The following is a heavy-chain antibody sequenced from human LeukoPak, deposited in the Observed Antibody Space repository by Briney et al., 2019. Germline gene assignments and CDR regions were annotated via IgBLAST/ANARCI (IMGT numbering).Heavy chain of an antibody. J-gene: IGHJ4*02. Sequence: GGSLRLSCAASGFTFSSYWMNWARQAPGKGLEWVASINHNGNVNYYVDSVKGRFTISRDNAKNSLYLQMSNLRAEDTAVYFCARDRDYAFDYWGQGTLVTVSS. CDR3: ARDRDYAFDY. CDR2: INHNGNVN. V-gene: IGHV3-7*03. D-gene: IGHD4-17*01. CDR1: GFTFSSYW.